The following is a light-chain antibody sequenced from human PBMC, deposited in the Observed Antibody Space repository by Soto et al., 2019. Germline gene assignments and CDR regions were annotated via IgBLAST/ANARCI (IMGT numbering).Light chain of an antibody. Sequence: DIVMTQSPLSLPVTPGEPASISCRSSQSLLHSNGYNYLDWYLQKPGQSPQLLIYWGSNRASGVPDRCRGSGSGTDFTLKISRVEAEDVGVYYCMQALQTPVTCGQGTRLEIK. CDR1: QSLLHSNGYNY. CDR2: WGS. CDR3: MQALQTPVT. J-gene: IGKJ5*01. V-gene: IGKV2-28*01.